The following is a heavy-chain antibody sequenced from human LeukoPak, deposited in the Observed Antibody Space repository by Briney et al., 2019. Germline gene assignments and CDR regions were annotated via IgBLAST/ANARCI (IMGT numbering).Heavy chain of an antibody. Sequence: PGGSLRLSCAASEFTFTSYELNWVRQAPGKGLEWVSYISSSGNTISYADSVKGRFAISRDNAKNSLYLQVISLRAEDTAVYYCARDSGYSGYSDYWGQGTLVTVSS. V-gene: IGHV3-48*03. CDR2: ISSSGNTI. CDR3: ARDSGYSGYSDY. CDR1: EFTFTSYE. D-gene: IGHD5-12*01. J-gene: IGHJ4*02.